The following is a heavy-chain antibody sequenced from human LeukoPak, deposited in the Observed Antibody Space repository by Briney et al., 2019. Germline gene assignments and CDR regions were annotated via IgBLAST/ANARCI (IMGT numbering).Heavy chain of an antibody. CDR3: ARLDLGCCSSTSCYHGDY. CDR2: IYHSGST. V-gene: IGHV4-38-2*02. CDR1: GYSISSGYY. J-gene: IGHJ4*02. Sequence: SETLSLTCTVSGYSISSGYYWGWLRQPPGKGLEWSGSIYHSGSTYYNPSLKSRVTISVDQSKNQFYLKLSAVTADDTAVSYGARLDLGCCSSTSCYHGDYWGQGTLVTVSS. D-gene: IGHD2-2*01.